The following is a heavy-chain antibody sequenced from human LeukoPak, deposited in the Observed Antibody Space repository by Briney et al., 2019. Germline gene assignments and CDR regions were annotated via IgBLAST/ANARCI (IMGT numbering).Heavy chain of an antibody. CDR1: GFTFSSYA. D-gene: IGHD1-26*01. Sequence: PGASLRLSCAASGFTFSSYAMSWVRQAPGKGLEWVSGISGSGGSTYYADSVKGLFTISRDNSKNTLYLQMNSLRAEDTAVYYCAKSPQKVGATYFDYWGQGTLVTVSS. V-gene: IGHV3-23*01. J-gene: IGHJ4*02. CDR3: AKSPQKVGATYFDY. CDR2: ISGSGGST.